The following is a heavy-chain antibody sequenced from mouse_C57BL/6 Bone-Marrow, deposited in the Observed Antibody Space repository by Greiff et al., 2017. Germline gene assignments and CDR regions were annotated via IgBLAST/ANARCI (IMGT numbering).Heavy chain of an antibody. CDR3: AKIYGSRDY. J-gene: IGHJ2*01. D-gene: IGHD1-1*01. Sequence: QVQLQQPGAELVKPGASVKVSCKASGYTFTSYWMHWVKQRPGQGLEWIGRIHPSASDTNYNQKFKGKATLTVDKSSSTAYMQLSILTSEDAAVYYCAKIYGSRDYWGQGTTRTVSS. CDR1: GYTFTSYW. V-gene: IGHV1-74*01. CDR2: IHPSASDT.